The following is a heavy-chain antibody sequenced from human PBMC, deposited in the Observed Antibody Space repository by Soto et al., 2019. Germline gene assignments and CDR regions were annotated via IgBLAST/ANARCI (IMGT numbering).Heavy chain of an antibody. CDR2: INHSGST. J-gene: IGHJ5*02. Sequence: SETLSLTCTVSGGSISSSSYYWSWIRQPPGKGLEWIGEINHSGSTNYNPSLKSRVTISVDTSKNQFSLKLSSVTAADTAVYYCARGTDTQSIAVAGGISGPWGQGTLVTVSS. CDR1: GGSISSSSYY. D-gene: IGHD6-19*01. CDR3: ARGTDTQSIAVAGGISGP. V-gene: IGHV4-39*07.